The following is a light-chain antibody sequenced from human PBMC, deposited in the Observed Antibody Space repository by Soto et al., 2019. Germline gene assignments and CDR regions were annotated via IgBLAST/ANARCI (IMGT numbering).Light chain of an antibody. V-gene: IGKV3-11*01. CDR3: QQRSNLPLT. J-gene: IGKJ4*01. Sequence: EIVLTQSPATLSLSPGERATLSCRASQSVSSYLAWYQQKPGQAPRLLIYDASNRATGIPARFGGSGSGTDFTLTISSLEPEDFAVYYCQQRSNLPLTFCGGTKVEIK. CDR2: DAS. CDR1: QSVSSY.